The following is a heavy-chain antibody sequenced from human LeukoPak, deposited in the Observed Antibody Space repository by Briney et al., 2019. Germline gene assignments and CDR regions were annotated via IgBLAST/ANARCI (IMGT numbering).Heavy chain of an antibody. Sequence: GGSLRLSCAGSGFTFSGSTMHWVRQASGKGLEWVGRIRSKANSYATAYAASVEGRFTISRDDSKNTAYLQMNSLKTEDTAMYYCTRSITGITAHFDYWGQGTLVTVSS. CDR3: TRSITGITAHFDY. CDR2: IRSKANSYAT. V-gene: IGHV3-73*01. CDR1: GFTFSGST. J-gene: IGHJ4*02. D-gene: IGHD1-7*01.